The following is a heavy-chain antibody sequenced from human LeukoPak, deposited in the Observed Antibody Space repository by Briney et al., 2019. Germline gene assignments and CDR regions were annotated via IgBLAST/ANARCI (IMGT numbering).Heavy chain of an antibody. V-gene: IGHV4-39*07. D-gene: IGHD3-10*01. J-gene: IGHJ4*02. CDR2: IFYSGST. CDR1: GGSISTSSYY. CDR3: AITSRGSGSYYNVVSDY. Sequence: SETLSLTCTVSGGSISTSSYYWGWVRQPPGKGLEWIGNIFYSGSTYYSPSLKSRVTISLDTSRNQFSLKLNSVTAADTAVYYCAITSRGSGSYYNVVSDYWGQGTLVTVSS.